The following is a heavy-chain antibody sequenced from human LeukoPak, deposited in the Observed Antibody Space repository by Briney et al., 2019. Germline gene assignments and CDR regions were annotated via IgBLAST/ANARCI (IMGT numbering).Heavy chain of an antibody. V-gene: IGHV1-18*01. Sequence: ASVKVSCKASGHTFTNYGITWVRQAPGQGLEWMGWISAYNGNTNYAQKFQGRVTMTTDTSTNTVYMELRSLRSDDTAVYYCARVFDSGSQAYFYYMDVWGKGTTVTISS. CDR3: ARVFDSGSQAYFYYMDV. CDR2: ISAYNGNT. D-gene: IGHD3-10*01. J-gene: IGHJ6*03. CDR1: GHTFTNYG.